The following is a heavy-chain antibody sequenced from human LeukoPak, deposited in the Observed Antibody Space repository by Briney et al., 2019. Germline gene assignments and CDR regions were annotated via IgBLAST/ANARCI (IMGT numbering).Heavy chain of an antibody. CDR2: IIPILGIA. V-gene: IGHV1-69*04. Sequence: GASVKVSCKASGGTFSSYAISWVRQAPGQGLEWMGRIIPILGIANYAQKFQGRVTITADKSTSTAYMELSSLRSEDTAVYYCAREPYYYDSSPSPFQHWGQGTLVTVSS. J-gene: IGHJ1*01. CDR3: AREPYYYDSSPSPFQH. D-gene: IGHD3-22*01. CDR1: GGTFSSYA.